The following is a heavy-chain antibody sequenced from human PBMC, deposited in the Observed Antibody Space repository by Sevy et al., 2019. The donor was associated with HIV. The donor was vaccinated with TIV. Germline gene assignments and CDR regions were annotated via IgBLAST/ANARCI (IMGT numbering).Heavy chain of an antibody. CDR3: VSGEGRIHDFDY. CDR2: ISDSGNIK. CDR1: GFTFSDFY. V-gene: IGHV3-11*01. J-gene: IGHJ4*02. D-gene: IGHD4-17*01. Sequence: GGSLRLSCAASGFTFSDFYMSWIRQAPGKGLEWVSYISDSGNIKHYEDSVKVRFIISRDNAHNTVHLQMNSLTAVDTADYYCVSGEGRIHDFDYWGRGTLVTVSS.